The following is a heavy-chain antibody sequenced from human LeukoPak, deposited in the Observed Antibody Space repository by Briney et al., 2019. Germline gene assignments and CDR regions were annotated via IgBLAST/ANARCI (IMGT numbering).Heavy chain of an antibody. D-gene: IGHD2-21*01. V-gene: IGHV3-43*01. J-gene: IGHJ3*02. CDR2: INWYGGST. Sequence: GGSLRLSCAASGFTFDDYTMHWVRQAPGQGLEWVSLINWYGGSTYYADSVEGRFTISRDNSKNSLYLQMNSLRTEDTALYYCAKELWGSGGAFDIWGQGTMVTVSS. CDR1: GFTFDDYT. CDR3: AKELWGSGGAFDI.